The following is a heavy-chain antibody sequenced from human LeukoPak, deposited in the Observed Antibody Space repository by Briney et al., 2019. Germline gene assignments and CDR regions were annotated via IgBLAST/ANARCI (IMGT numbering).Heavy chain of an antibody. CDR3: ARGQGVQQLVGYYFDY. D-gene: IGHD6-13*01. CDR2: INAGNGNT. CDR1: GYTFTSYA. Sequence: GASVKVSCKASGYTFTSYAMHWVRQAPGQRLEWMGWINAGNGNTKYSQKFQGRVTITRDTSASTAYMELSSLRSEDTAVYYCARGQGVQQLVGYYFDYWGQGTLVTVSS. V-gene: IGHV1-3*01. J-gene: IGHJ4*02.